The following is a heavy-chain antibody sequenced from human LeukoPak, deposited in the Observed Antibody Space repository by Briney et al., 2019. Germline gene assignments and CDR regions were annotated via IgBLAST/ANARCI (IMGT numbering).Heavy chain of an antibody. CDR2: IKQDGSEK. V-gene: IGHV3-7*03. CDR3: AREVQPVLGYFDWLGGYYHGMDV. D-gene: IGHD3-9*01. CDR1: GFTFSTYW. Sequence: GGSLRLSCAASGFTFSTYWMTWVRQAPGKGLEWVANIKQDGSEKDYVDSVKGRFTISRDNAKNSLYLQMNSLRAEDTAVYYCAREVQPVLGYFDWLGGYYHGMDVWGKGTTVTVSS. J-gene: IGHJ6*04.